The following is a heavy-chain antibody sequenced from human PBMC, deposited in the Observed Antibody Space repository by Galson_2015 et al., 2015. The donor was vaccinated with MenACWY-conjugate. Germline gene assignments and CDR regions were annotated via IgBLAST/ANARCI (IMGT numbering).Heavy chain of an antibody. CDR1: GFSFNIYW. V-gene: IGHV3-7*03. Sequence: SLRLSCAASGFSFNIYWMTWVRQAPGKGLEWVANIKPEGSEKYSVDSVKGRFTISRDNTKNSLYLQMNSLRAEDTAVYYCVRARGFDYWGQGTLVTVSS. CDR2: IKPEGSEK. J-gene: IGHJ4*02. CDR3: VRARGFDY.